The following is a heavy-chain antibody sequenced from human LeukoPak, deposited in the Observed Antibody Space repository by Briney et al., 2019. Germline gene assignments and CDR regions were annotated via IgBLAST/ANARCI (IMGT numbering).Heavy chain of an antibody. Sequence: GESLRISCKGSGYSFTTYWISWVRQMPGKGLEWMGIIYPGDSDTRYSPSFQGQVTISADKSISTAYLQWSSLKASDTAMYYCARSYYYDSSGYYSSYYYGMDVWGQGTTVTVSS. J-gene: IGHJ6*02. CDR3: ARSYYYDSSGYYSSYYYGMDV. CDR2: IYPGDSDT. CDR1: GYSFTTYW. V-gene: IGHV5-51*01. D-gene: IGHD3-22*01.